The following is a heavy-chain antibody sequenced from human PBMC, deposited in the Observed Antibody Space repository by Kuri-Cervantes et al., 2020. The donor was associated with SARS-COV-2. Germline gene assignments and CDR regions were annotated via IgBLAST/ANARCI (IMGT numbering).Heavy chain of an antibody. CDR2: ISSSSSYI. V-gene: IGHV3-21*01. Sequence: GESLKISCAASGFTFSSYRMNWVRQAPGKGLEWVSSISSSSSYIYYADSVKGRFTISRDNANNSLYLQMNSLRAEDTAVYYCARGGYCSGGSCYSVYYYYYYGMDVWGQGTTVTVSS. J-gene: IGHJ6*02. CDR3: ARGGYCSGGSCYSVYYYYYYGMDV. CDR1: GFTFSSYR. D-gene: IGHD2-15*01.